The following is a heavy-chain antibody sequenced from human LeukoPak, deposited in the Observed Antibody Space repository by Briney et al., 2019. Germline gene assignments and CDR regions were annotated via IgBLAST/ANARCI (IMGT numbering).Heavy chain of an antibody. CDR3: ARDRCSSTSCYEEFDY. V-gene: IGHV1-2*06. CDR1: GYTFTGYY. CDR2: INPNSGGT. D-gene: IGHD2-2*01. Sequence: ASVKVSCKASGYTFTGYYMHWVRQAPGQGLEWMGRINPNSGGTNYAQKFQGRVTMTRDTSISTAYMELRRLRSDDTAVYYCARDRCSSTSCYEEFDYWGQGTLVTVSS. J-gene: IGHJ4*02.